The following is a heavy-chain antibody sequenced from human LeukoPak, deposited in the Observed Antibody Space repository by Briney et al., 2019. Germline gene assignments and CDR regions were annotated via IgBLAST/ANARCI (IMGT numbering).Heavy chain of an antibody. V-gene: IGHV4-31*03. CDR2: IHHSGST. CDR3: ATYGSGSYRFDP. CDR1: GGSISSGNYY. Sequence: SETLSLTCTVSGGSISSGNYYWSWIRQHPGKGLEWIGYIHHSGSTYYNPSLKSRVIISVDTSKNQFSLKLNSVTAADTAVYYCATYGSGSYRFDPWGQGTLVTVSS. D-gene: IGHD3-10*01. J-gene: IGHJ5*02.